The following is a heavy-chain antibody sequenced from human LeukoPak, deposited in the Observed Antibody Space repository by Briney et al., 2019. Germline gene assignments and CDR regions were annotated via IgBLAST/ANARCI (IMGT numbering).Heavy chain of an antibody. J-gene: IGHJ4*02. V-gene: IGHV4-59*01. CDR1: GGSISSDY. CDR2: IYYSEST. D-gene: IGHD4-11*01. CDR3: ARAHGYSNYYFDY. Sequence: PSETLSLTCTVSGGSISSDYWSWIGQPPGKGLEWIGYIYYSESTNYNPSLKSRVTISVDTSKNQFSLKLTSVTAADTAVYYCARAHGYSNYYFDYWGQGTLVTVSS.